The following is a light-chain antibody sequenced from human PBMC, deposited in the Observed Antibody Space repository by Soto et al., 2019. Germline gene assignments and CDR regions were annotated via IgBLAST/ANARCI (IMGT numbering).Light chain of an antibody. CDR2: AAS. CDR3: QKYDRAPLT. CDR1: QGISSY. Sequence: DVQMTQSPSSLSASVGDRVTLTCRASQGISSYLAWYQQKPGKVPSLLISAASTLQSGVPSRFSGSGSGTDFPLTITSLPPEDVATYYCQKYDRAPLTFGGGTKVEIK. J-gene: IGKJ4*01. V-gene: IGKV1-27*01.